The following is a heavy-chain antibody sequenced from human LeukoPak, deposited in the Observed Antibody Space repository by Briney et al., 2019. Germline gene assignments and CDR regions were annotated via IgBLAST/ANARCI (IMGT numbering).Heavy chain of an antibody. V-gene: IGHV3-23*01. CDR3: ARRLVGGTTVFDY. CDR1: GFTFSSYA. J-gene: IGHJ4*02. D-gene: IGHD1-26*01. Sequence: GGSLRLSCAASGFTFSSYAMSWVRQAPGKGLEWVSAISGSGGSTYYADSVKGRFTISRDNSKSTLYLQMNSLRAEDTAVYYCARRLVGGTTVFDYWGQGTLVTVSS. CDR2: ISGSGGST.